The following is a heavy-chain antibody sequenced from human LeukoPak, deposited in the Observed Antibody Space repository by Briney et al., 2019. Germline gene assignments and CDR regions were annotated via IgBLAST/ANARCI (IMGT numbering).Heavy chain of an antibody. CDR1: GFTFSSYG. Sequence: GGSLRLSCAASGFTFSSYGMHWVRQAPGKGLEWVAVISYDGSNKYYADSVKGRFTISRDNSKNTLYLQMNSLRAEDTAVYYCAKGHSSSWYSGSSNAFDIWGQGTMVTVSS. V-gene: IGHV3-30*18. CDR2: ISYDGSNK. CDR3: AKGHSSSWYSGSSNAFDI. J-gene: IGHJ3*02. D-gene: IGHD6-13*01.